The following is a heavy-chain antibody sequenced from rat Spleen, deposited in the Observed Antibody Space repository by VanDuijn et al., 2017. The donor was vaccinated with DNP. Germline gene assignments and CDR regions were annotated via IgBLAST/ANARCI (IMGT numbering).Heavy chain of an antibody. CDR2: ISYDGSST. CDR3: ARGNDGYYPYWYFDF. V-gene: IGHV5-31*01. D-gene: IGHD1-12*03. Sequence: EVQLVESGGDLVQPGRSLKLSCVASGFTFNKYLMTWIRQVPGKGLEWVATISYDGSSTYYRDSVKGRFTISRDNAKNTLYLQMNSLRSEETATYYCARGNDGYYPYWYFDFWGPGTMVTVSS. J-gene: IGHJ1*01. CDR1: GFTFNKYL.